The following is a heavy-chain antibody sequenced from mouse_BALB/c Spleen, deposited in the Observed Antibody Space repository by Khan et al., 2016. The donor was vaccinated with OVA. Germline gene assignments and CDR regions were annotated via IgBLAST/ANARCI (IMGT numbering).Heavy chain of an antibody. CDR3: ARVYYGNDYYAMDY. CDR2: ISSGGRYT. CDR1: GFTFSRYG. J-gene: IGHJ4*01. D-gene: IGHD2-1*01. V-gene: IGHV5-6*01. Sequence: EVQLQESGGDLVKPGGSLKVSCAASGFTFSRYGMSWVRQTPDKRLEWVATISSGGRYTYFPDSVRGRFTISRDYANNTLYLQMTSLKSEDTAMYYCARVYYGNDYYAMDYWGQGTSVTVSS.